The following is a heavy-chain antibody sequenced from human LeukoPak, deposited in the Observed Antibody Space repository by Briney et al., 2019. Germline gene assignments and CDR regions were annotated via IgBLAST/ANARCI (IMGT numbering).Heavy chain of an antibody. V-gene: IGHV3-23*01. CDR3: VKDREYSSSLGVFDY. CDR1: GFTFSTYA. D-gene: IGHD6-6*01. J-gene: IGHJ4*02. Sequence: PGGSLRLSCAGSGFTFSTYAMSWVRQAPGKGLEWVSAISGSGTITYYADSVKGRFTISRDTSKRTLFLQMNSLRAEDTAVYYCVKDREYSSSLGVFDYWGQGTLVAVSS. CDR2: ISGSGTIT.